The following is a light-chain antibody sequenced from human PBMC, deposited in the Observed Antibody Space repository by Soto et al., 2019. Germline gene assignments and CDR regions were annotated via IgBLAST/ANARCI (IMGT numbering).Light chain of an antibody. CDR1: QSISSY. Sequence: DIQMTQSPSSLSASVGDRVTITCRASQSISSYLNWYVQKPGKAPNLLIYAASTLQSGVPSRFRGSGSGTEFPLTNNSLQPEDFGTYICQQSRSFPPNFGGGTRVDIK. J-gene: IGKJ4*01. CDR2: AAS. V-gene: IGKV1-39*01. CDR3: QQSRSFPPN.